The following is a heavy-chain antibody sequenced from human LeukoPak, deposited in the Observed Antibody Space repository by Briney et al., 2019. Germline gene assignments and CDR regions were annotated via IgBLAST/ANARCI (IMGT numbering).Heavy chain of an antibody. V-gene: IGHV4-59*01. CDR1: GGSISSYY. CDR3: ARSPIAVAGEVDY. CDR2: IYYSGNT. J-gene: IGHJ4*02. D-gene: IGHD6-19*01. Sequence: SETLSLTCTVSGGSISSYYWSWIRQPPGKGLEWIGYIYYSGNTNYNPSLKSRVTISVDTSKNQFSLKLSSVTAADTAVYYCARSPIAVAGEVDYWGQGTLVTVSS.